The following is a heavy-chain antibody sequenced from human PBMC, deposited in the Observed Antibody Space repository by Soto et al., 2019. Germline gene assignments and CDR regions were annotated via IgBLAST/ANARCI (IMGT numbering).Heavy chain of an antibody. Sequence: VESLTSACKVSGHSFNTSGIGCVPQMPGKGLEWMGIIYPGDSDTRYSPSFQGQVTISADKSIGTAYLQWSSLKASDTAMYDCARSGYSPHGMDVWGQGTTVTGSS. J-gene: IGHJ6*01. V-gene: IGHV5-51*01. CDR1: GHSFNTSG. CDR3: ARSGYSPHGMDV. CDR2: IYPGDSDT. D-gene: IGHD5-12*01.